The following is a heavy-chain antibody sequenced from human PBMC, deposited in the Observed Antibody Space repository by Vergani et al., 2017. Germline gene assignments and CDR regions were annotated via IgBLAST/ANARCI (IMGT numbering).Heavy chain of an antibody. CDR1: GFTFRIYG. V-gene: IGHV3-30*02. D-gene: IGHD5-18*01. CDR3: ARGGYSYDYYYYYYMDV. J-gene: IGHJ6*03. Sequence: QVQLVESGGGVVQPGGSLRLSCIASGFTFRIYGMHWVRQAPGKGLEWVAFIRYDGTKRFYGDSVKGRFTISRDNSQTTVFLQMNSLRADDSAVYYCARGGYSYDYYYYYYMDVWGKGTTVTVSS. CDR2: IRYDGTKR.